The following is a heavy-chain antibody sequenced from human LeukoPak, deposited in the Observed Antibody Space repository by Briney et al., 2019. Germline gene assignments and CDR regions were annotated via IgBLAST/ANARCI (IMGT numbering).Heavy chain of an antibody. Sequence: PGGSLRLSCAASGFTFSNAWMSWVRRAPGKGLEWVGRIKTKTNGGTADYTPPVKGRFTISRDDSKNTLYLQMNSLRAEDTAVYYCAKDGVPSRWFGRNYFDYWGQGTLVTVSS. J-gene: IGHJ4*02. V-gene: IGHV3-15*01. CDR3: AKDGVPSRWFGRNYFDY. CDR1: GFTFSNAW. D-gene: IGHD3-10*01. CDR2: IKTKTNGGTA.